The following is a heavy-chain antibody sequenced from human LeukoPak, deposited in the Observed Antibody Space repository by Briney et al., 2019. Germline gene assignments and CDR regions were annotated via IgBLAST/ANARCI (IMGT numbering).Heavy chain of an antibody. CDR3: ARTTEAHSWRTRYYDYYMDV. J-gene: IGHJ6*03. Sequence: PSETLSLTCTVSGGSISSSSYYWAWIRQPPGKGLEWIGSIHYSGSTNYNPSLKSRVTISVHTSKNQFSLKLSSVTAADTAVYYCARTTEAHSWRTRYYDYYMDVWGKGTTVTVSS. CDR1: GGSISSSSYY. V-gene: IGHV4-39*07. D-gene: IGHD6-13*01. CDR2: IHYSGST.